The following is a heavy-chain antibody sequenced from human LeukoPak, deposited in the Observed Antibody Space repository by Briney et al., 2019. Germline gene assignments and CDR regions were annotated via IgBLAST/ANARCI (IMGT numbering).Heavy chain of an antibody. J-gene: IGHJ4*02. CDR1: GGSFSGYY. Sequence: SETLSLTCAVYGGSFSGYYWSWIRQPPGKGLEWIGEINHSGSTNYNPSLKSRITISLDTSKNQFSLKLSSVTAADTAVYYCARGYNYGHGFDYWGQGTLVTVSS. CDR3: ARGYNYGHGFDY. CDR2: INHSGST. D-gene: IGHD5-18*01. V-gene: IGHV4-34*01.